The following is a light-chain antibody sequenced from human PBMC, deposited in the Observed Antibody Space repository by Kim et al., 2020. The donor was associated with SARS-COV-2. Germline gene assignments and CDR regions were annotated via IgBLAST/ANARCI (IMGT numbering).Light chain of an antibody. CDR3: KQYETYWT. J-gene: IGKJ1*01. V-gene: IGKV1-5*03. Sequence: DIQMTQSPSTLSAFVGNRVTITCRASQSVNSWLAWYQQKPGKAPKLLIYQASKLASGVSSRFSGSGSGTDFTLTISNLQPEDSAIYYCKQYETYWTFGPGTKVDIK. CDR1: QSVNSW. CDR2: QAS.